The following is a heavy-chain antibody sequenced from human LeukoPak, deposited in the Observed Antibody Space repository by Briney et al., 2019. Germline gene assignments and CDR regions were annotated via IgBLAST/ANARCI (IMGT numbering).Heavy chain of an antibody. Sequence: GGSLRLSCAASGFTFSSYAMSWVRQAPGKGLEWVSSISSSSSYIYYADSVKGRFTISRDNAKNSLYLQMNSLRAEDTAVYYCARGTGGSYRNDYWGQGTLVTVSS. CDR1: GFTFSSYA. CDR2: ISSSSSYI. J-gene: IGHJ4*02. D-gene: IGHD1-26*01. V-gene: IGHV3-21*01. CDR3: ARGTGGSYRNDY.